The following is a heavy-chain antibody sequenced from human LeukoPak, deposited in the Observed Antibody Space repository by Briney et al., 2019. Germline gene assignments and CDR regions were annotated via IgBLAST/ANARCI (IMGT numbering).Heavy chain of an antibody. CDR1: GSTFSSYA. Sequence: GSSVKVSCKASGSTFSSYAISWVRQAPGQGLEWMGGIIPIFGTANYAQKFQGRVTITTDGSTSTAYMELSSLRSEDTAVYYCAREAGRGGYNTIWGQGTMVTVSS. CDR2: IIPIFGTA. J-gene: IGHJ3*02. D-gene: IGHD5-24*01. V-gene: IGHV1-69*05. CDR3: AREAGRGGYNTI.